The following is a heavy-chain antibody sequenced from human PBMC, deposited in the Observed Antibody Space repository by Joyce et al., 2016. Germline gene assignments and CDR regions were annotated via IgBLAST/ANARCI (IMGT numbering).Heavy chain of an antibody. Sequence: EVQLLESGGGLVQPGGSLRLSCAASGFPFVGFAMSWVRQAPGKGLEGGSGIGAGSRGTHYADSVRGRFTISRDDSDNSLYLHMSGLRSDDTAVYYCVRPRVAVAGTRWFDPWGQGTLVTVSS. D-gene: IGHD6-13*01. V-gene: IGHV3-23*01. CDR1: GFPFVGFA. CDR3: VRPRVAVAGTRWFDP. CDR2: IGAGSRGT. J-gene: IGHJ5*02.